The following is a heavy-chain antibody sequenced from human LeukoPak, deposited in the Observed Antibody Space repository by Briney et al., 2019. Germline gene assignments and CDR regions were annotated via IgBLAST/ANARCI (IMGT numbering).Heavy chain of an antibody. Sequence: ASVKVSFKASGYTFTSYYMHWVRQAPGQGLEWMGIINPSGGSTSYAQKFQGRVTMTRDTSTSTVYMELSSLRSEDTAVYYCASGGQTTEFDYWGQGTLVTVSS. J-gene: IGHJ4*02. V-gene: IGHV1-46*01. CDR3: ASGGQTTEFDY. D-gene: IGHD4-17*01. CDR2: INPSGGST. CDR1: GYTFTSYY.